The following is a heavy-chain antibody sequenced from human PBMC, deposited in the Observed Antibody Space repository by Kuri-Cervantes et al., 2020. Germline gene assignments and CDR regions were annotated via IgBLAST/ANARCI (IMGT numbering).Heavy chain of an antibody. CDR2: IYYSGST. CDR1: GGSISSSSYY. CDR3: ATTKRYGDPRAFDI. V-gene: IGHV4-39*01. Sequence: SETLSLTCTVSGGSISSSSYYWGWFRQPPGKGLEWIGSIYYSGSTYYNPSLKSRVTISVDTSKNQFSLKLSSVTAADTAVYYCATTKRYGDPRAFDIRGQGTMVTVSS. J-gene: IGHJ3*02. D-gene: IGHD4-17*01.